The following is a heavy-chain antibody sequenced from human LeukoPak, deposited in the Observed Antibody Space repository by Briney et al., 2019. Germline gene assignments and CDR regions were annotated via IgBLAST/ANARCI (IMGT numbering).Heavy chain of an antibody. Sequence: ASVKVSCKASGYTFTGYYMHWVRQAPGQGLEWMGWINPNSGGTNYAQKLQGRVTMTTDTSTSTAYMELRSLRSDDTAVYYCARVATVTTPNFDYWGQGTLVTVSS. V-gene: IGHV1-2*02. J-gene: IGHJ4*02. CDR2: INPNSGGT. CDR1: GYTFTGYY. CDR3: ARVATVTTPNFDY. D-gene: IGHD4-17*01.